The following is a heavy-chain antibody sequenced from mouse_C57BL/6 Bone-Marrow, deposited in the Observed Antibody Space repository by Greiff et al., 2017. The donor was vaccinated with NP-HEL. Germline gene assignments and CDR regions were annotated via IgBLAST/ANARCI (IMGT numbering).Heavy chain of an antibody. D-gene: IGHD2-10*02. CDR3: TRGGPYGYWYFDV. CDR1: GYTFTDYE. Sequence: QVQLQQSGAELVRPGASVTLSCKASGYTFTDYEMHWVKQTPVHGLEWIGAIDPETGGTAYNQKFKGKAILTADKSSSTAYMELRSLTSEDSAVYYCTRGGPYGYWYFDVWGTGTTVTVSS. CDR2: IDPETGGT. V-gene: IGHV1-15*01. J-gene: IGHJ1*03.